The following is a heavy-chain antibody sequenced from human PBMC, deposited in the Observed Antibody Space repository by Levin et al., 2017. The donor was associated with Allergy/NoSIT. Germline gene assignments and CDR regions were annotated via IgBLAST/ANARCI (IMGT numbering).Heavy chain of an antibody. D-gene: IGHD6-13*01. V-gene: IGHV5-10-1*01. CDR3: AREVASSRYDY. CDR2: IDPSDSYT. CDR1: GYSFTSFY. Sequence: LGESLKISCKGSGYSFTSFYISWVRQMPGKGLEWMGRIDPSDSYTNYSPSFQGHVTISADKSISTAYLQWSSLKASDTAMYYCAREVASSRYDYWGQGTLVTVSS. J-gene: IGHJ4*02.